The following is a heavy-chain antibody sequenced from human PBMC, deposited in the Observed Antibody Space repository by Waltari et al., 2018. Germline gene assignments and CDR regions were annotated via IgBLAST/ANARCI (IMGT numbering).Heavy chain of an antibody. D-gene: IGHD2-2*01. Sequence: QAQLQESGPGLVEPSETLSLICTVSGGSISGYYWSWIRQPAGKGLEWIGRFFTSGNINYNPALKSRFTISLDKTQNQFSLKLRSVTAADTATYYCARERGYCTTTNCYVFFDYWGQGTLVTVSS. J-gene: IGHJ4*02. CDR2: FFTSGNI. CDR1: GGSISGYY. CDR3: ARERGYCTTTNCYVFFDY. V-gene: IGHV4-4*07.